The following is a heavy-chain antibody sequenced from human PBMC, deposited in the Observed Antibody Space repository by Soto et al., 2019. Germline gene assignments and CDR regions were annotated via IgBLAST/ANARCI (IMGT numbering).Heavy chain of an antibody. D-gene: IGHD2-15*01. CDR3: ARDYGHDCSGGNCYFYF. V-gene: IGHV1-69*13. J-gene: IGHJ4*02. CDR2: IIPIFGTA. Sequence: ASVKVSCKASGGTFSTYTINWVRQAPGQGLEWMGGIIPIFGTANYAQKFQGRVTITADESTSTAHMELSSLRSEDTAVYYCARDYGHDCSGGNCYFYFWGQGTLVTVSS. CDR1: GGTFSTYT.